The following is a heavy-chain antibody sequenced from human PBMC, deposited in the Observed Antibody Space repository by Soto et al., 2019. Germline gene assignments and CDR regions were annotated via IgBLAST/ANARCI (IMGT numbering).Heavy chain of an antibody. CDR2: TSAYNGNT. CDR1: GYTFTSYG. V-gene: IGHV1-18*01. Sequence: QVQLVQSGAEVKKPGASVKVSCKASGYTFTSYGISWVRQAPGQGLEWMGWTSAYNGNTNYAQKLQGRVTMTTDTSTSTAYMELRSLGSDDTAVYYCARGVSRYYGSGPDEPDLDYWGQGTLVTVSS. D-gene: IGHD3-10*01. J-gene: IGHJ4*02. CDR3: ARGVSRYYGSGPDEPDLDY.